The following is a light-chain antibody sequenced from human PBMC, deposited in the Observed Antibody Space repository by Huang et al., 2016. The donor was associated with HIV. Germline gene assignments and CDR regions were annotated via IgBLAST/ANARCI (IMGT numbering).Light chain of an antibody. Sequence: EIVLTQSPDTLSLSPGESGALSCKASHNVTNDYLAWYQHKSGQAPRLLIYGSSGRATGTPVRFTGSGSGTDFSLTIDTLEPEDFALYYCQQYSSSPWTFGPGTKLEIK. J-gene: IGKJ3*01. CDR2: GSS. CDR3: QQYSSSPWT. V-gene: IGKV3-20*01. CDR1: HNVTNDY.